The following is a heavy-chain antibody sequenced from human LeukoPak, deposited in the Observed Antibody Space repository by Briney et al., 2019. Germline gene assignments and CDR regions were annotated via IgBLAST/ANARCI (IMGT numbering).Heavy chain of an antibody. CDR2: IVVGSGNT. J-gene: IGHJ2*01. CDR1: GFTFTSSA. CDR3: AREVLERLPERSYWYFDL. V-gene: IGHV1-58*01. Sequence: GASVTVSCKASGFTFTSSAVQWVRQARGQRLEWIGWIVVGSGNTNYAQKFQERVTITRDMSTSTAYMELSSLRSEDTAVYYCAREVLERLPERSYWYFDLWGRGTLVTVSS. D-gene: IGHD1-1*01.